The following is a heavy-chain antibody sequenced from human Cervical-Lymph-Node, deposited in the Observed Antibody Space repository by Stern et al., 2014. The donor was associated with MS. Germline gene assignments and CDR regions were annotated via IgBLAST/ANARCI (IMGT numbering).Heavy chain of an antibody. J-gene: IGHJ4*02. Sequence: VQLVESGAEVKKPGASVKVSCKASGYTFTSYGISWVRQAPGQGLEWMGWISAYNGNTNYAQKLQGRVTMTTDTSTSTAYMELRSLRSDDTAVYYCARDGVVVVVAATRGLDYWGQGTLVTVSS. V-gene: IGHV1-18*01. CDR2: ISAYNGNT. CDR1: GYTFTSYG. CDR3: ARDGVVVVVAATRGLDY. D-gene: IGHD2-15*01.